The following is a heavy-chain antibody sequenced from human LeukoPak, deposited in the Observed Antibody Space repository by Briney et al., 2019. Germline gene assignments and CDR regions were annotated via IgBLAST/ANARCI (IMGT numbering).Heavy chain of an antibody. CDR3: ASHSSGDGYSSGYN. CDR2: INHSGST. CDR1: GGSFSGYY. V-gene: IGHV4-34*01. J-gene: IGHJ4*02. Sequence: TLSLTCAVYGGSFSGYYWSWIRQPPGKGLEWIGEINHSGSTNYNPSLKSRVTISVDTSKNQFSLKLSSVTAADTAVYYCASHSSGDGYSSGYNWGQGTLVTVSS. D-gene: IGHD5-24*01.